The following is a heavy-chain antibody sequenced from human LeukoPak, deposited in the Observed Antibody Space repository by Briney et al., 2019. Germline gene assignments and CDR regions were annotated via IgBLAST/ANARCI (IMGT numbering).Heavy chain of an antibody. Sequence: ASVKVSCTASGYTFTGYYMHLVRQAPGHGLGWLGWFNLYSVGTNYAQKYQGRGTMTRDTSISTAYMELSRLRSDDTAVYYCARELGRYSSGRDAFDYWGQGTMVTVSS. J-gene: IGHJ3*01. CDR2: FNLYSVGT. D-gene: IGHD6-19*01. CDR1: GYTFTGYY. CDR3: ARELGRYSSGRDAFDY. V-gene: IGHV1-2*02.